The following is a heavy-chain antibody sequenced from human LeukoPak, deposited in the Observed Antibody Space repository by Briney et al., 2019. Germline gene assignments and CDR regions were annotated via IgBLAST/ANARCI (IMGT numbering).Heavy chain of an antibody. Sequence: PSETLSLTCTVSGYSISSGYYWGWIRQPPGKGLEWIGSIYHSGSTHYNPSLKSRVTISVDTSKNQFSLKLSSVTAADTAVYYCARLQNYYYYMDVWGKGTTVTISS. V-gene: IGHV4-38-2*02. CDR2: IYHSGST. J-gene: IGHJ6*03. CDR3: ARLQNYYYYMDV. CDR1: GYSISSGYY.